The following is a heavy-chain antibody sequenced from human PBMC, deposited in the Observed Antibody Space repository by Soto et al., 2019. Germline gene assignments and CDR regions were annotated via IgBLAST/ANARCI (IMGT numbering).Heavy chain of an antibody. J-gene: IGHJ4*02. CDR2: IYYSGST. Sequence: PSETMSLTCTVSGGSISSCYWSWIRPPPGKELEWIGYIYYSGSTNYNPSLKSRVTISVDTSKNQFSLKLSSVTAADTAVYYCARVSLRGPYSSGWIYFDYWGQGTLVTVS. CDR1: GGSISSCY. CDR3: ARVSLRGPYSSGWIYFDY. V-gene: IGHV4-59*01. D-gene: IGHD6-19*01.